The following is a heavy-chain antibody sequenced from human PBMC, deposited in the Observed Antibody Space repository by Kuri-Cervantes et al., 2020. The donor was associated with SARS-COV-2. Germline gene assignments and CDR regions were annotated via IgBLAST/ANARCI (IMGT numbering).Heavy chain of an antibody. CDR1: GGSISSYY. J-gene: IGHJ5*02. CDR3: ARWLRGGVMSWFDP. Sequence: ESLKISCTVSGGSISSYYWSWIRQPPGKGLEWIGYIYYSGSTNYNPSLKSRVTISVDTSKNQFSLKLSSVTAADTAVYYCARWLRGGVMSWFDPWGQGTLVTVSS. V-gene: IGHV4-59*01. CDR2: IYYSGST. D-gene: IGHD3-16*01.